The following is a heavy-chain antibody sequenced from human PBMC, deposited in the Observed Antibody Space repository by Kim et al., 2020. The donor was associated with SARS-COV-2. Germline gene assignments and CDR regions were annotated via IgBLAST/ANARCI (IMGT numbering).Heavy chain of an antibody. D-gene: IGHD4-17*01. CDR3: TTDLRRDGDYELFENYFDY. V-gene: IGHV3-15*01. J-gene: IGHJ4*02. CDR2: IKSKTDGGTT. CDR1: GFIFSNAW. Sequence: GGSLRLSCAASGFIFSNAWMSWVRQAPGKGLEWVGRIKSKTDGGTTDYAAPVKGRFTISRDDSKNTLYLQMNSLKTEDTAVYYCTTDLRRDGDYELFENYFDYWGQGTLVTVSS.